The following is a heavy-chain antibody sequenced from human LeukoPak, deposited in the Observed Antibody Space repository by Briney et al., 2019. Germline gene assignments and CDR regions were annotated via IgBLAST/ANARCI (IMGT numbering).Heavy chain of an antibody. CDR2: ISGSGGST. CDR3: AKVTVVYYYDSSGYLDY. D-gene: IGHD3-22*01. Sequence: GGTLRLSCAASGFTFSSCGMSWVRQAPGKGLEWVSAISGSGGSTYYADSVKGRFTISRDNSKNTLYLQMNSLRAEDTAVYYCAKVTVVYYYDSSGYLDYWGQGTLVTVSS. J-gene: IGHJ4*02. V-gene: IGHV3-23*01. CDR1: GFTFSSCG.